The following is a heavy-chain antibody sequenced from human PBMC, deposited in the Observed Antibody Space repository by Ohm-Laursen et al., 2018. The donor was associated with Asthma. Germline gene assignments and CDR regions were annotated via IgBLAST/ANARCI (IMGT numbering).Heavy chain of an antibody. Sequence: GTLSLTCAASGFTISSYWMHWVRQIPGKGLEWVASISTASSFIYYADSVRGRFTTSRDNARNSVYLQMNSLRAEDTALYYCARIGPEWELPGREYSLHHWGEGTLVTVSS. D-gene: IGHD1-26*01. CDR1: GFTISSYW. J-gene: IGHJ1*01. CDR3: ARIGPEWELPGREYSLHH. CDR2: ISTASSFI. V-gene: IGHV3-21*01.